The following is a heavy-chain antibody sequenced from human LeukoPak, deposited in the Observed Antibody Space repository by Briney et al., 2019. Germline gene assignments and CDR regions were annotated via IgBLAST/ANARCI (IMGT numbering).Heavy chain of an antibody. Sequence: ASVKVSCKASGYTFTSYYMHWVRQAPGQGLEWMGIINPSGGSTSYAQKFQGRVTMTRDTSTSTVYMELSSLRSEDTAVYYCARRGRYYDSSGYYYRITPLGYWGQGTLVTVSS. J-gene: IGHJ4*02. CDR3: ARRGRYYDSSGYYYRITPLGY. V-gene: IGHV1-46*01. CDR1: GYTFTSYY. D-gene: IGHD3-22*01. CDR2: INPSGGST.